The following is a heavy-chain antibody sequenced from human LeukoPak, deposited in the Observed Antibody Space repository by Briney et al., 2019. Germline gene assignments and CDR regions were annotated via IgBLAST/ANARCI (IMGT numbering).Heavy chain of an antibody. CDR3: ARDGQTGTTVY. J-gene: IGHJ4*02. CDR1: GFTFSSYS. CDR2: ISSSSSYI. V-gene: IGHV3-21*01. Sequence: GGSLRLSCAASGFTFSSYSMNWVRQAPGKGLEWVSSISSSSSYIYYADSVKGRFTISRDNAKNSLHLLMNSLRAEDTAVYYCARDGQTGTTVYWGQGTLVTVSS. D-gene: IGHD1-7*01.